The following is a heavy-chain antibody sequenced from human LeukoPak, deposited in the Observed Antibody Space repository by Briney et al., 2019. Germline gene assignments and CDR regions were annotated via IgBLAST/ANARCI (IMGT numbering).Heavy chain of an antibody. J-gene: IGHJ4*02. CDR2: IYTSGST. V-gene: IGHV4-61*02. Sequence: SQTLSLTCTVSGGSISSGSYYWSWIRQPAGKGLEWIGRIYTSGSTNYNPSLKSRVTISVDTSKDQFSLKLSSVTAADTAVYYCAREVAAAGIDYGGQGTLVTVS. D-gene: IGHD6-13*01. CDR3: AREVAAAGIDY. CDR1: GGSISSGSYY.